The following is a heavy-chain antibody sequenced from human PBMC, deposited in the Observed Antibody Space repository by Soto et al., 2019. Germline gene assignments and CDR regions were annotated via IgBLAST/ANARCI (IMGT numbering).Heavy chain of an antibody. Sequence: QVHLVQPGAEVKKPGASVKVSCKASGYTFTTYDLTWVRQAPGQGLEWVGWIGTYKGDTKYSQKLQGRVTMTIDTSTSTAYMELRSLRSDDTAVYYCARDKFSSTGTSFDYWGQGTLVTVSS. CDR2: IGTYKGDT. J-gene: IGHJ4*02. CDR3: ARDKFSSTGTSFDY. V-gene: IGHV1-18*01. CDR1: GYTFTTYD. D-gene: IGHD2-2*01.